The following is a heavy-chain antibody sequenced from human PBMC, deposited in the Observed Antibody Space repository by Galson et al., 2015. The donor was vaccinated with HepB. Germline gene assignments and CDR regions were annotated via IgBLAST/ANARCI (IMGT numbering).Heavy chain of an antibody. D-gene: IGHD4/OR15-4a*01. V-gene: IGHV1-2*06. CDR2: INPNSGGT. CDR1: GYTFPGYS. J-gene: IGHJ3*02. Sequence: SVKVSCKASGYTFPGYSMHWVRQAPGQGLEWMGRINPNSGGTNYAQKFQGRVTRTRDTSISTAYMELSRLRSDDTAVYYCARGGVTMKAFDIWGQGTMVTVSS. CDR3: ARGGVTMKAFDI.